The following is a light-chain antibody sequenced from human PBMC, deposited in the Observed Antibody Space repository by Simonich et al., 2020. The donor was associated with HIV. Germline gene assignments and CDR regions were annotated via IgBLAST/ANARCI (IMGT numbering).Light chain of an antibody. CDR3: SSYTSSSTWV. J-gene: IGLJ3*02. CDR1: SSDVGGYNY. V-gene: IGLV2-14*01. Sequence: QSALTQPASVSGSPGQSIIISCTGTSSDVGGYNYVSWYQQHPGKAPKLRIYDVSKRPSGVSNRFSGSKSGNTASLTISGLQAEDEADYYCSSYTSSSTWVFGGGTKLTVL. CDR2: DVS.